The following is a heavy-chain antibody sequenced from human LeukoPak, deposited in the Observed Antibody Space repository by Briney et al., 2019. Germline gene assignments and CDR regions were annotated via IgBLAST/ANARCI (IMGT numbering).Heavy chain of an antibody. CDR2: MNPNSGNT. CDR3: ARVHSGWNAFGFDP. Sequence: APVKVSCKASGYTFTSYDINWVRQATGQGLEWMGWMNPNSGNTGYAQKFQGRVTMTRNTSISTAYMELSSLRSEDTAVYYCARVHSGWNAFGFDPWGQGTLVTVSS. CDR1: GYTFTSYD. V-gene: IGHV1-8*01. J-gene: IGHJ5*02. D-gene: IGHD6-19*01.